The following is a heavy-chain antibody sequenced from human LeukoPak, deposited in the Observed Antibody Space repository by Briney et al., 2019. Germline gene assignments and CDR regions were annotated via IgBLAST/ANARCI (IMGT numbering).Heavy chain of an antibody. CDR1: GFTFSSDA. V-gene: IGHV3-30*04. CDR3: ARAGNYYGSGSFYAKIDF. CDR2: ISFDGNNK. D-gene: IGHD3-10*01. Sequence: GRSLRLSCAASGFTFSSDAMHWVRQDPGKGLEWVALISFDGNNKYYADSVKGRFTISRDNSKNTLYLQMNSLRTDDAAVYYCARAGNYYGSGSFYAKIDFWGQGTLVTVSS. J-gene: IGHJ4*02.